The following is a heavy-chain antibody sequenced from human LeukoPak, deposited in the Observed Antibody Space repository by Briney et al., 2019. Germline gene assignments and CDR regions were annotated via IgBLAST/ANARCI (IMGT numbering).Heavy chain of an antibody. D-gene: IGHD3-10*01. V-gene: IGHV4-34*01. Sequence: SETLSLTCAVYGGSFSGYYWSWIRQPPGKGLEWIGEINHSGSTNYNPSLKGRVTISVDTSKNQFSLKLSSVTAADTAVYYCALMVRGVMDYFDYWGQGTLVTVSS. CDR2: INHSGST. CDR3: ALMVRGVMDYFDY. J-gene: IGHJ4*02. CDR1: GGSFSGYY.